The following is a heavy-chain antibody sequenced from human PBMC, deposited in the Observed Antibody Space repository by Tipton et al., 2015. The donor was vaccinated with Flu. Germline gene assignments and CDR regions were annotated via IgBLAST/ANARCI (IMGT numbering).Heavy chain of an antibody. J-gene: IGHJ4*02. CDR1: GFTFSSYA. CDR2: ISGSGGST. V-gene: IGHV3-23*01. Sequence: SLRLSCAASGFTFSSYAMSWVRQAPGKGLEWVSAISGSGGSTYYADSVKGRFTISRDNSKNTLYLQMNSLRAEDTAVYYCAKNTGYCSGGSCYPDYWGQGTLVTVSS. CDR3: AKNTGYCSGGSCYPDY. D-gene: IGHD2-15*01.